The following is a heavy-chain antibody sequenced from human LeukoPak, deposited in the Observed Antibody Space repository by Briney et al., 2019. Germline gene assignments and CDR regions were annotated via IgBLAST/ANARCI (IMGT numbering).Heavy chain of an antibody. V-gene: IGHV1-2*02. D-gene: IGHD3-22*01. Sequence: ASVKVSCKASGYTFTSYYMHWVRQAPGQGLEWMGWINPNRGGTNYAQKFQGRVTMTRDTSISTAYMELSRLRSDDTAVYYCARAYDSSGYLFFDYWGQGTLVTVSS. CDR3: ARAYDSSGYLFFDY. J-gene: IGHJ4*02. CDR2: INPNRGGT. CDR1: GYTFTSYY.